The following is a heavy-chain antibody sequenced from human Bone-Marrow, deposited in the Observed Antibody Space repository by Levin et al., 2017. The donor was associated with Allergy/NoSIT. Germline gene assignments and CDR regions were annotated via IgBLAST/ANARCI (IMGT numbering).Heavy chain of an antibody. CDR1: GFTFSTYA. J-gene: IGHJ4*02. CDR3: AKWVTG. CDR2: ISASDDST. V-gene: IGHV3-23*01. Sequence: HPGESLKISCAASGFTFSTYAMSWVRQAPGKGLEWVSGISASDDSTYYADSVKGRFTIFRDNSKNTLYLQMNSLRAEDTAVYYCAKWVTGWGQGTLVTVSS. D-gene: IGHD2-21*02.